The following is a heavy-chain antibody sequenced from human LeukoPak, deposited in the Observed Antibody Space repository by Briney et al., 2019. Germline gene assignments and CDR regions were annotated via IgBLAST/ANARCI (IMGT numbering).Heavy chain of an antibody. CDR2: IYYSGTT. V-gene: IGHV4-59*11. J-gene: IGHJ4*02. CDR3: ARESYSSSWYADY. Sequence: SETLSLTCTVSGDSISGHYWNWIRQTPGKGLEWIGYIYYSGTTNYNPSLKSRVTISLDTSKNQFSLKLSSVTAADTAVYYCARESYSSSWYADYWGQGTLVTVSS. D-gene: IGHD6-13*01. CDR1: GDSISGHY.